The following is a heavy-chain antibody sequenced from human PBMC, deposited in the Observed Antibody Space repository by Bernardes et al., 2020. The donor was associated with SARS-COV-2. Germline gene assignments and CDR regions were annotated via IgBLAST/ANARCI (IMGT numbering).Heavy chain of an antibody. V-gene: IGHV3-74*01. J-gene: IGHJ4*02. D-gene: IGHD3-22*01. CDR1: GFTFSSYW. CDR3: AMLSTGYYLDY. CDR2: IHSDGSIT. Sequence: GGSLRLSCAASGFTFSSYWMHWVRQAPGKGLVWVSRIHSDGSITTYADSVKGRFTISRDNAKNTLYLQMNSLRAEDTAVYYCAMLSTGYYLDYWGQGTLVTVSS.